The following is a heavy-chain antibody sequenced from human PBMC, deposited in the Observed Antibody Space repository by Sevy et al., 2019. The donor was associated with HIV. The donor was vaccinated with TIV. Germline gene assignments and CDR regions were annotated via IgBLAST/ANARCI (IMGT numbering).Heavy chain of an antibody. D-gene: IGHD3-10*01. CDR1: GFTFSSYA. J-gene: IGHJ5*02. Sequence: GGSLRLSCAASGFTFSSYAMHWVRQAPGKGLEWVAVISYDGSNKYYADSVKGRFTISRDNSKNTLHLQMNSLRAEDTAVYYCARAGSITMVRGSRINWFDPWGQGTLVTVSS. CDR3: ARAGSITMVRGSRINWFDP. CDR2: ISYDGSNK. V-gene: IGHV3-30-3*01.